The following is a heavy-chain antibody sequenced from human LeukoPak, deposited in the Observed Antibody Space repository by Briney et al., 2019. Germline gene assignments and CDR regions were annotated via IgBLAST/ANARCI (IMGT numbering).Heavy chain of an antibody. V-gene: IGHV4-38-2*02. CDR1: GFFITSGYY. D-gene: IGHD6-19*01. J-gene: IGHJ4*02. CDR2: IYHIGSA. Sequence: KPSETLSLTCIVSGFFITSGYYWGWIRQPPGKGLEWIGSIYHIGSAYYSPSLKSRVSLSVDTSKNQFSLKLSSVTAADTAVYYCANSPIIAVADYFGSWGQGRLVTVSS. CDR3: ANSPIIAVADYFGS.